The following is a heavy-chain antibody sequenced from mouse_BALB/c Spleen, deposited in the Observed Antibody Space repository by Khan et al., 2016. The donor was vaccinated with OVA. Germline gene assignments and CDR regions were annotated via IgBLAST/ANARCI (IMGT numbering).Heavy chain of an antibody. CDR1: GYIFTSYW. CDR3: AREEALYYFDY. V-gene: IGHV1S132*01. CDR2: IYPGTDNT. D-gene: IGHD3-2*02. J-gene: IGHJ2*01. Sequence: QVQLQQSGAELVRPGASVKLSCKTSGYIFTSYWIHWVKQRSGQGLEWIARIYPGTDNTYSDKSSSTAYMQLSSLKSEDSAVYFCAREEALYYFDYWGQGTTLTGSS.